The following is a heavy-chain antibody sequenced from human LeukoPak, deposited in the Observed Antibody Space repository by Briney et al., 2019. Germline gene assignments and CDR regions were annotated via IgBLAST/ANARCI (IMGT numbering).Heavy chain of an antibody. CDR1: GFTFSTYG. D-gene: IGHD2-15*01. CDR2: IRYVGINK. V-gene: IGHV3-30*02. Sequence: PGGSLRLSCAASGFTFSTYGMHWVRQAPGKGLEWVSFIRYVGINKYYADSVKGRFTISRDNSKNTLYLQMNSLRAEDTAVYYCAKAGAVVVVVAKFFDYWGQGTLVTVSS. J-gene: IGHJ4*02. CDR3: AKAGAVVVVVAKFFDY.